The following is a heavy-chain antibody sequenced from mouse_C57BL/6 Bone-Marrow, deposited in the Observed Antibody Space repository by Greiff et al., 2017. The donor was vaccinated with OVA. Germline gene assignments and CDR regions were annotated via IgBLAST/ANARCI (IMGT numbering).Heavy chain of an antibody. CDR1: EYEFPSHD. CDR2: INSDGGST. Sequence: EVKVVDSGGGLVQPGESLKLSCESNEYEFPSHDMSWVRKTPEKRLELVAAINSDGGSTYYPDTMERRFIISRDNTKKTLYLQMSSLRSEDTALYYCARRDGNHWYFDVWGTGTTVTVSS. J-gene: IGHJ1*03. D-gene: IGHD2-1*01. V-gene: IGHV5-2*01. CDR3: ARRDGNHWYFDV.